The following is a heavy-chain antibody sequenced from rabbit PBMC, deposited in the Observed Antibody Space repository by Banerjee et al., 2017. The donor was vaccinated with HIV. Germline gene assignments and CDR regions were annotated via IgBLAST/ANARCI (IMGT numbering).Heavy chain of an antibody. CDR1: GFSFSSNYY. CDR3: ARGYAGYGYATGYFNL. CDR2: IYTGSGST. Sequence: QEQLVESGGGLVQPEGSLTLTCTASGFSFSSNYYMCWVRQAPGKGLEWIGCIYTGSGSTDYARWVNGRFTISKTSSTTVTLPMTSLTAADTATYFCARGYAGYGYATGYFNLWGPGTLVTVS. D-gene: IGHD6-1*01. V-gene: IGHV1S45*01. J-gene: IGHJ4*01.